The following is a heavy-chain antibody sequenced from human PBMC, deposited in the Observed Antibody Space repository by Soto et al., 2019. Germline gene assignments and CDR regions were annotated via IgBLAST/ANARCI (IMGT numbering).Heavy chain of an antibody. CDR1: GGSFSGYY. J-gene: IGHJ4*02. CDR2: INHSGST. Sequence: SQTLSLTCAVYGGSFSGYYWSWIRQPPGKGLEWIGEINHSGSTNYNPSLKSRVTISVDTSKNQFSLKLGSVTAADTAVYYCASDHDSSSSVDYWGQGTLVTVSS. CDR3: ASDHDSSSSVDY. D-gene: IGHD6-6*01. V-gene: IGHV4-34*01.